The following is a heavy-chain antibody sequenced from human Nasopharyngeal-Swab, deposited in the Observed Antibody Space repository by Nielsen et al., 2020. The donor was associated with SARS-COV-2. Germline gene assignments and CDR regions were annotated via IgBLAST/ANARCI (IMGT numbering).Heavy chain of an antibody. J-gene: IGHJ2*01. CDR1: GFTFSSYA. D-gene: IGHD3-22*01. CDR3: ARERDYYESSGYYYPGGFDL. Sequence: LKISCAASGFTFSSYAMHWVRQAPGKGLEWMAVISYDGSNKYYADSVKGRFTISRDNSKNTLYLQMNSLRAEDTTVYYCARERDYYESSGYYYPGGFDLWGRGTLVTVSS. V-gene: IGHV3-30-3*01. CDR2: ISYDGSNK.